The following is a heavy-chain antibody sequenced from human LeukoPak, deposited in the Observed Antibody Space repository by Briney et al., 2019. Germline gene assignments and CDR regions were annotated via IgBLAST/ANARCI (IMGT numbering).Heavy chain of an antibody. D-gene: IGHD5-24*01. CDR3: AIESPVRDGYFYYYYMDV. J-gene: IGHJ6*03. V-gene: IGHV4-59*11. CDR1: GCTISGHY. CDR2: IDCSGST. Sequence: SETLSLTCSVSGCTISGHYWSWIRQPPGKGLEWIGYIDCSGSTNNNPSLKSRVTISVDTSNNQLSLKLTSVTAADTAVYYCAIESPVRDGYFYYYYMDVWGKGTTVTISS.